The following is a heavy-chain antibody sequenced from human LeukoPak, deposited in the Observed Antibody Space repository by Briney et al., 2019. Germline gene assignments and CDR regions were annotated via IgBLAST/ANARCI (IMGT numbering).Heavy chain of an antibody. V-gene: IGHV3-48*03. Sequence: GGSLRLSCAASGFTFSSYEMNWVRQAPGMGLEWVSYISSSGSTMYYADSVKGRFTISRDNAKNSLYLQMNSLRAEDTAVYYCARSNGLGVRGVILVYYFDYWGQGTLVTVSS. CDR2: ISSSGSTM. D-gene: IGHD3-10*01. J-gene: IGHJ4*02. CDR1: GFTFSSYE. CDR3: ARSNGLGVRGVILVYYFDY.